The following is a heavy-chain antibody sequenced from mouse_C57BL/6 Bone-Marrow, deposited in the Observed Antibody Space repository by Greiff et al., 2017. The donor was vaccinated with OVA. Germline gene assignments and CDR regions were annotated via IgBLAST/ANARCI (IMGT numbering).Heavy chain of an antibody. D-gene: IGHD1-2*01. J-gene: IGHJ2*01. CDR3: ARGLLRPGLYFDY. CDR1: GYTFTDYY. V-gene: IGHV1-76*01. CDR2: IYPGSGNT. Sequence: QVQLKESGAELVRPGASVKLSCKASGYTFTDYYINWVKQRPGQGLEWIARIYPGSGNTYYNEKFKGKATLTAEKSSSTAYMQRSSLTSEDSAVYFCARGLLRPGLYFDYWGQGTTLTVSS.